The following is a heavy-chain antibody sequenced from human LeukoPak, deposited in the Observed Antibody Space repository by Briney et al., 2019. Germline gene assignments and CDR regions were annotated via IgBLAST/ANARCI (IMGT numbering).Heavy chain of an antibody. CDR1: GGSISSSNW. CDR2: IYHSGST. CDR3: ARVSGYCSDGVCRFDY. Sequence: PSGTLSLTCAVSGGSISSSNWWSWVRQPPGKGLEWIGEIYHSGSTNYNPSLKSRVTISVDKSKNQFSLKLSSVTAADTAVYYCARVSGYCSDGVCRFDYWGQGTLVTVSS. D-gene: IGHD2-8*01. V-gene: IGHV4-4*02. J-gene: IGHJ4*02.